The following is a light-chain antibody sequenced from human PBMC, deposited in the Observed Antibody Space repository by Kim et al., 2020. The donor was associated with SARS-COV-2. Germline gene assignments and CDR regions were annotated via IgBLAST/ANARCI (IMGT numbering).Light chain of an antibody. CDR3: QTYDSTLSGSYV. CDR2: GTT. CDR1: SPNIGTNHD. Sequence: TTSGTGSSPNIGTNHDVPGYQKFPGTAPKLLIYGTTNRPSGVPDRFSGSRSGTSASLAISGLQAEDEADYYCQTYDSTLSGSYVFGTGTKVTVL. J-gene: IGLJ1*01. V-gene: IGLV1-40*01.